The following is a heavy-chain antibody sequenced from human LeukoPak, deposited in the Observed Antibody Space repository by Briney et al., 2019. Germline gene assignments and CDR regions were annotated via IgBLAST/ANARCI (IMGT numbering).Heavy chain of an antibody. Sequence: GGSLRLSCAAPGFIFDNYAIHWVRQAPGKGLEWVSFISGNGSSTFYADSVRGRFTISRDNTRKSLSLQMSSLRSEDTALYYCARESETSGWYDYWGQGTLVTVSS. CDR3: ARESETSGWYDY. CDR2: ISGNGSST. D-gene: IGHD6-19*01. V-gene: IGHV3-43*02. CDR1: GFIFDNYA. J-gene: IGHJ4*02.